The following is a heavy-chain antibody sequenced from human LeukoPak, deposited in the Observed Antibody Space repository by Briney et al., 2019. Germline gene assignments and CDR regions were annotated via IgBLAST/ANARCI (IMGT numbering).Heavy chain of an antibody. CDR1: GFTFSSYA. Sequence: GGSLRLSCAASGFTFSSYAMSWVRQAPGKGLEWVSAISGSGGSTYYADSVKGRFTISRDNSKNTLYLQMNSLRAEDTAVYYCAKDLILRRNAAMVRGEAGYFDYWGQGTLVTVSS. V-gene: IGHV3-23*01. CDR3: AKDLILRRNAAMVRGEAGYFDY. CDR2: ISGSGGST. J-gene: IGHJ4*02. D-gene: IGHD3-10*01.